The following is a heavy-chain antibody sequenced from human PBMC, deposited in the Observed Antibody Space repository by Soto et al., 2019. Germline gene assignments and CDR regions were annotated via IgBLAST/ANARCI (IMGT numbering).Heavy chain of an antibody. CDR3: ARSRLRYFDWLLYRSDAFDI. Sequence: QLQLQESGPGLVKPSETLSLTCTVSGGSISSSSYYWGWIRQPPGKGLEWIGSIYYSGSTYYNPSLKSRVTISVDTSKNQFSLKLSSVTAADTAVYYCARSRLRYFDWLLYRSDAFDIWGQGTMVTVSS. V-gene: IGHV4-39*01. J-gene: IGHJ3*02. CDR2: IYYSGST. D-gene: IGHD3-9*01. CDR1: GGSISSSSYY.